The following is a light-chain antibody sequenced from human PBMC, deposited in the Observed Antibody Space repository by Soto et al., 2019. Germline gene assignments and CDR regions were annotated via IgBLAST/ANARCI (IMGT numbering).Light chain of an antibody. J-gene: IGKJ1*01. V-gene: IGKV3-15*01. CDR2: GAS. CDR1: QSVSSN. CDR3: QQYYNWPPT. Sequence: EIVMTQSPATLSVSPGERATLSCRASQSVSSNLAWYQQKPGQAPRLLIYGASTRATGIPARFSGSGSGTEFTVTISSLQSEDFAVYYCQQYYNWPPTFGQGTKV.